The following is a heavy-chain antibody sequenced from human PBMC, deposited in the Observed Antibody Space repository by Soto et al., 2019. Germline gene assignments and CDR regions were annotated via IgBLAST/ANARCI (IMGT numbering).Heavy chain of an antibody. V-gene: IGHV4-59*12. Sequence: SETLSLTCTVSGGSISSYYCSWIRQPPGKGLEWIGYIYYSGSTNYNPSLKSRVTISVDTSKNQFSLKLSSVTAADTAVYYCAREVMRYYDSSGYSAFDYWGQGTLVTVSS. J-gene: IGHJ4*02. CDR1: GGSISSYY. CDR3: AREVMRYYDSSGYSAFDY. D-gene: IGHD3-22*01. CDR2: IYYSGST.